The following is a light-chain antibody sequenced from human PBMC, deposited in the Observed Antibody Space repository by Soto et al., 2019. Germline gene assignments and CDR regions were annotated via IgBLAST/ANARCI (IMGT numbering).Light chain of an antibody. J-gene: IGKJ1*01. V-gene: IGKV3-15*01. CDR1: QSVSSN. CDR2: GAS. Sequence: EILITQSPATLSVSPGERATLSCRASQSVSSNLAWYQQKPGQAPSLLIYGASTRANGIPARFSGSGSGTEFTLTISSLQSEDFAFYYCQQYNNWHPWTFGQGTKVDIK. CDR3: QQYNNWHPWT.